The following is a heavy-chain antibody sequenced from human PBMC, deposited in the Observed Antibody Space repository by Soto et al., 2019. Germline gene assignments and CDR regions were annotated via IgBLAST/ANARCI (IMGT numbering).Heavy chain of an antibody. CDR2: IYYSGST. CDR3: ARSDCSGGSCYSFYYYGMDV. CDR1: GGSISSYY. D-gene: IGHD2-15*01. V-gene: IGHV4-59*12. J-gene: IGHJ6*02. Sequence: SETLSLTCTVSGGSISSYYWSWIRQPPGKGLEWIGYIYYSGSTNYNPSLKGRVTISVDTSKNQFSLKLSSVTAADTAVYYCARSDCSGGSCYSFYYYGMDVWGQGTTVTVSS.